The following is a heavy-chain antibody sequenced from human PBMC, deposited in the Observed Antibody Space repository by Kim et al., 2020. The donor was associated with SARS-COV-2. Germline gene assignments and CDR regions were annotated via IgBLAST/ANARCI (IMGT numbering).Heavy chain of an antibody. V-gene: IGHV1-3*04. CDR2: MSTGAIAT. D-gene: IGHD2-21*02. CDR3: ARGSFTALYPFDM. J-gene: IGHJ3*02. Sequence: ASVKVSCKAAGYTFTRYDIHWVRQAPGQGPEWMGWMSTGAIATGYLQKFQGRITITKDTSISSAYMELTGLTVEDTAFYFCARGSFTALYPFDMW. CDR1: GYTFTRYD.